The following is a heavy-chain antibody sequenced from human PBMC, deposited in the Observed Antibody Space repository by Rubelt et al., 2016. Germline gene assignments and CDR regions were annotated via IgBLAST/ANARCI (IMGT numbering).Heavy chain of an antibody. J-gene: IGHJ4*02. D-gene: IGHD3-22*01. Sequence: QVQLVQSGAEVKKPGASVKVSCKASGYTFTGYYMHWVRQAPGQGLEWMGWIHPNSGGTNYAQKFQGRVAMTRETSISTAYMELIRLRSDDTAVYYCARFAIGGHSSGYLFDYWGQGTLVTVSS. CDR1: GYTFTGYY. V-gene: IGHV1-2*02. CDR2: IHPNSGGT. CDR3: ARFAIGGHSSGYLFDY.